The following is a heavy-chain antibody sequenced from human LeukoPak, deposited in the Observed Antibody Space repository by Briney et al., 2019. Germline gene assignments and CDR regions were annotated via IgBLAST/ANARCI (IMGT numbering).Heavy chain of an antibody. CDR3: AREGPPYAFDI. V-gene: IGHV3-49*04. CDR2: IRTNPYGGTT. Sequence: GGSLRLSCTTSGFTFVDYAMTWVRQAPGKGLEWVGFIRTNPYGGTTDYAASVKGRFTISRDDFKSIAYLQLNSLKTEDTAVYYCAREGPPYAFDIWGQGTMVTVSS. CDR1: GFTFVDYA. J-gene: IGHJ3*02.